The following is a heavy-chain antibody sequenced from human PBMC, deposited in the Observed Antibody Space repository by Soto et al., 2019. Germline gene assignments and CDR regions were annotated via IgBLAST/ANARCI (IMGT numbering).Heavy chain of an antibody. D-gene: IGHD6-19*01. V-gene: IGHV3-30*18. CDR3: AKEREQWLVGSFDY. J-gene: IGHJ4*02. CDR2: ISYDGSNK. CDR1: GFTFSSYG. Sequence: QVQLVESGGGVVQPGRSLRLSCAASGFTFSSYGMHWVRQAPGKGLAWEAVISYDGSNKYYADSVKGRFTIARDNSKNTLYLQMNSLRAEDTAVYYCAKEREQWLVGSFDYWGQGTLVTVSS.